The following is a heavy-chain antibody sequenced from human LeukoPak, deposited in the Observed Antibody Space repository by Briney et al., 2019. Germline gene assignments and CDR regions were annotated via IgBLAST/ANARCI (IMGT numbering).Heavy chain of an antibody. D-gene: IGHD2-2*01. CDR2: IIPIFGTA. CDR1: GGTFSSYA. CDR3: ARGTGGYCSSTSCLNWFDP. Sequence: SVKVSCKASGGTFSSYAISWVRQAPGQGLEWMGGIIPIFGTANYAQKFQGRVTITADESTSTAYMELSSLRSEGTAVYYCARGTGGYCSSTSCLNWFDPWGQGTLVTVSS. V-gene: IGHV1-69*13. J-gene: IGHJ5*02.